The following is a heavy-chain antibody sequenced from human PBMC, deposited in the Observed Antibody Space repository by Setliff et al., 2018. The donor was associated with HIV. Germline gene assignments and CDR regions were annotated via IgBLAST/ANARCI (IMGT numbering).Heavy chain of an antibody. CDR1: GFIFDNYN. CDR3: ARGDTNVYYYVYPDF. J-gene: IGHJ4*02. D-gene: IGHD3-22*01. CDR2: IDDSSDYI. Sequence: AGGSLRLSCRASGFIFDNYNMNWVRQAPGKGLEWVSSIDDSSDYIRYADSVKGRFFISRDNAKNLVYLQMNSLRADDTAVYYCARGDTNVYYYVYPDFWGQGTPVTVSS. V-gene: IGHV3-21*06.